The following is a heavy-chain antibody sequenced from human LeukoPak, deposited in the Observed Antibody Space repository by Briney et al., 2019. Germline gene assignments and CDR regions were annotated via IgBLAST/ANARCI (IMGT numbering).Heavy chain of an antibody. CDR1: GGTFSSYA. J-gene: IGHJ6*02. V-gene: IGHV1-69*13. D-gene: IGHD6-19*01. Sequence: SVKVSCKASGGTFSSYAISWVRQAPGQGLEWMGGIIPIFGTANYAQKFQGRVTITADESTSTAYMELSSLRSEDTAVYYCARDRPREQWLVRYYYYGMDVWGQGTTVTVSS. CDR3: ARDRPREQWLVRYYYYGMDV. CDR2: IIPIFGTA.